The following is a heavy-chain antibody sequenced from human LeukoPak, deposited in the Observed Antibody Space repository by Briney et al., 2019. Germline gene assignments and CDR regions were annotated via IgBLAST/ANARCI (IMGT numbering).Heavy chain of an antibody. CDR1: GGSISSGSYY. V-gene: IGHV4-39*01. D-gene: IGHD3-10*01. J-gene: IGHJ5*02. CDR2: IYYSGST. Sequence: SQTLSLTCTVSGGSISSGSYYWGWIRQPPGKGLEWIGSIYYSGSTYYNPSLKSRVTISVDTSKNQFSLKLSSVTAADTAVYYCARRIGTMVRGASSGFDPWGQGTLVTVSS. CDR3: ARRIGTMVRGASSGFDP.